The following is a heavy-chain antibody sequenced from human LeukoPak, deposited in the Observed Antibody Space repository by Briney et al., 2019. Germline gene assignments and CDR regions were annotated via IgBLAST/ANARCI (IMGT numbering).Heavy chain of an antibody. D-gene: IGHD5-24*01. CDR2: IWYDGSRE. V-gene: IGHV3-33*01. Sequence: PGGSLRLSCAASGFSFSAYGMHWVRQAPGKGLEWVAVIWYDGSRESYTDSVQGRFTISRDNSKNTLYLQMNSLRAEDTAVYYCARDRAEGMATIIDAFDIWGQGTMVTVSS. CDR3: ARDRAEGMATIIDAFDI. CDR1: GFSFSAYG. J-gene: IGHJ3*02.